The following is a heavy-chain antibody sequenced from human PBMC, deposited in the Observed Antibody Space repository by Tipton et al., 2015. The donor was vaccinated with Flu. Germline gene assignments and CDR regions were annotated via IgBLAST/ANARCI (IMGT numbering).Heavy chain of an antibody. Sequence: TLSLTCTVSGGSISSYYWSWIRQPPGKGLEWIGYIYYSGSTNYNPSLKSRVTISVDTSKNQFSRKLSSVTAAETAVYYCARAPDSIVGATVFDYWGQGTLVTASS. CDR3: ARAPDSIVGATVFDY. J-gene: IGHJ4*02. V-gene: IGHV4-59*01. D-gene: IGHD1-26*01. CDR1: GGSISSYY. CDR2: IYYSGST.